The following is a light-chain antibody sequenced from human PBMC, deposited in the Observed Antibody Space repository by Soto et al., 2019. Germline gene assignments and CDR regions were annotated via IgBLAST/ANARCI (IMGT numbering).Light chain of an antibody. V-gene: IGKV3-15*01. CDR1: ESVSSD. CDR3: QQYNYWPPRT. J-gene: IGKJ1*01. CDR2: DAT. Sequence: EIVMTQSAATLSVSPGERATLSCRASESVSSDLAWYQQKPGQAPKLLIYDATNRATGIAARFSGSGSGTEFTLTISSLQSEDVAIYYCQQYNYWPPRTFGQGTKVDIK.